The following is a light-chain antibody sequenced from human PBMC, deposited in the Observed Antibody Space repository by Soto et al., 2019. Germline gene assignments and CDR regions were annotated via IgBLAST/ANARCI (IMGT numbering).Light chain of an antibody. CDR3: QQYSSSLT. CDR2: GAS. V-gene: IGKV3-20*01. CDR1: QSISSTY. Sequence: EIVLTQSPGTLSLSPGERGTLSYRASQSISSTYLAWYQQKPGQAPRLLVYGASTRATGVPDRFSGSGSGTDFSLTINGLEPEDSAVYFCQQYSSSLTFGGGTKVEIK. J-gene: IGKJ4*01.